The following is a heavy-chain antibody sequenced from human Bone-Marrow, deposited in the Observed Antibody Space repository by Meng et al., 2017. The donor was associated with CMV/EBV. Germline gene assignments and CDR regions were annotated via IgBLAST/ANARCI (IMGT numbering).Heavy chain of an antibody. Sequence: ASVKVSCKASGYTFTSYDINWVRQATGQGLEWMGWMNPNSGNTGYAQKFQGRVTMTRNTSISTAYMELSSLRSEDTAVYYCARKTYYDFWSGYYNAYYGMDVWGQGTTVTVSS. V-gene: IGHV1-8*01. CDR3: ARKTYYDFWSGYYNAYYGMDV. J-gene: IGHJ6*02. CDR1: GYTFTSYD. D-gene: IGHD3-3*01. CDR2: MNPNSGNT.